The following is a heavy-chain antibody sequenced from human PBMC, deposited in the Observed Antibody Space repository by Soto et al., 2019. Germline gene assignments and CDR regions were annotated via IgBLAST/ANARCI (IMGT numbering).Heavy chain of an antibody. V-gene: IGHV1-46*03. J-gene: IGHJ4*02. D-gene: IGHD3-16*02. CDR3: TGDARPQNDYSWGSYRYRVGYSDH. Sequence: QVHLVQSGAEVKKPGASVTFSCRASGYIFTTYYLYWVRQAPGQGLEWMGLINPRDGTTTYAQKFGGRVTMTRYTARGTAYRELNSLKSEDTALYYCTGDARPQNDYSWGSYRYRVGYSDHWGQGTLVTVSS. CDR1: GYIFTTYY. CDR2: INPRDGTT.